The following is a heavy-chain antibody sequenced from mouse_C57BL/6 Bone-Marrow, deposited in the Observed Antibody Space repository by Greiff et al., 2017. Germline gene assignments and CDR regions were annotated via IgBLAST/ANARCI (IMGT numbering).Heavy chain of an antibody. J-gene: IGHJ3*01. V-gene: IGHV1-52*01. CDR3: AYYGRGAY. D-gene: IGHD1-1*01. Sequence: VKQSCKASGYTFTSYWMHWVKQRPIQGLEWIGNIDPSDSETHYNQKFKDKATLTVDKSSSTAYMQLSSLTSEDSAVYYCAYYGRGAYWGQGTLVTVSA. CDR2: IDPSDSET. CDR1: GYTFTSYW.